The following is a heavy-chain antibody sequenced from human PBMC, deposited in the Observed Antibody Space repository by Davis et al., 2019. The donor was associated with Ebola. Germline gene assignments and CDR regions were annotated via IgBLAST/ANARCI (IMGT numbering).Heavy chain of an antibody. D-gene: IGHD1-26*01. CDR3: AREGSGSPTFDY. CDR2: ISSSGISI. J-gene: IGHJ4*02. CDR1: GFTFSDYY. Sequence: GESLKISCAASGFTFSDYYMSWIRQAPGKGLEWLSYISSSGISIYSADSVKGRFTISRDNAKNSLYLQMNSLRAEDTAVYYCAREGSGSPTFDYWGQGTLVTVSS. V-gene: IGHV3-11*04.